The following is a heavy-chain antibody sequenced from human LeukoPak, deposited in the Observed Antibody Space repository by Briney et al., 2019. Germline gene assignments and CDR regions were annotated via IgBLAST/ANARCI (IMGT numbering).Heavy chain of an antibody. CDR2: INAGNGNT. V-gene: IGHV1-3*01. CDR1: GYPFVSYV. J-gene: IGHJ4*02. Sequence: ASVKVSCKASGYPFVSYVIHWVRQAPGQRLEWMGWINAGNGNTKYSQKFQGRVTITRDTSASTAYMELSSLRSEDTAVYYCARESCSGGSCHYYFDSWGQGTLVTVSS. CDR3: ARESCSGGSCHYYFDS. D-gene: IGHD2-15*01.